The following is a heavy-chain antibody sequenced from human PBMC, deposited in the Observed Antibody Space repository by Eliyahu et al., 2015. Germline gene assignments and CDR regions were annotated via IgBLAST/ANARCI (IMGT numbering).Heavy chain of an antibody. V-gene: IGHV1-2*02. Sequence: NPNSGGTNYAQKFQGRVTMTRDTSISTAYMELSRLRSDDTAVYYCARGPMIVVVIPFDYWGQGTLVTVSS. CDR3: ARGPMIVVVIPFDY. J-gene: IGHJ4*02. D-gene: IGHD3-22*01. CDR2: NPNSGGT.